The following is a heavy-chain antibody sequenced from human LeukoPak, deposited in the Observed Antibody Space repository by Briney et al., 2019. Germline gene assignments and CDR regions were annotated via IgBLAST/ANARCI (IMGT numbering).Heavy chain of an antibody. CDR3: ARGSGTFDY. V-gene: IGHV4-39*07. CDR2: IYYSGST. Sequence: IPSETLSLTCTVSGGSISSSSYYWGWIRQPPGKGLECIGSIYYSGSTYYNPSLKSRVTISVDTSKNQFSLKLSSVTAADTAVYFCARGSGTFDYWGQGTLVTVSS. J-gene: IGHJ4*02. CDR1: GGSISSSSYY. D-gene: IGHD1-1*01.